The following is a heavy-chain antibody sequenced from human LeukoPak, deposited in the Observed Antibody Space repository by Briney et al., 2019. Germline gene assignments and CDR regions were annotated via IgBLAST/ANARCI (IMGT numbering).Heavy chain of an antibody. CDR2: IKQDGSEK. CDR1: GFTFSSYW. D-gene: IGHD2-2*01. V-gene: IGHV3-7*01. J-gene: IGHJ3*02. Sequence: GGSLRLSCAASGFTFSSYWMSWVRQAPEKGLEWVANIKQDGSEKYYVDPVKGRFTISRDNAKNSLYLQMNSLRAEDTAVYYCARERGVGAFDIWGQGTMVTVSS. CDR3: ARERGVGAFDI.